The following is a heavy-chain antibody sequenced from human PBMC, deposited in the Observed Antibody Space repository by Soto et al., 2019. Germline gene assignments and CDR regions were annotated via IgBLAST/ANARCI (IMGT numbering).Heavy chain of an antibody. Sequence: PGGSLRLSCAAFGFTFSSYSMNWVLQAPGKGLEWVSYISSSSSTIYYADSVKGRFTISRDNAKNSLYLQMNSLRDEDTAVYYCARDERYCSSTSCYENWFDPWGQGTLVTVS. V-gene: IGHV3-48*02. CDR1: GFTFSSYS. D-gene: IGHD2-2*01. CDR3: ARDERYCSSTSCYENWFDP. CDR2: ISSSSSTI. J-gene: IGHJ5*02.